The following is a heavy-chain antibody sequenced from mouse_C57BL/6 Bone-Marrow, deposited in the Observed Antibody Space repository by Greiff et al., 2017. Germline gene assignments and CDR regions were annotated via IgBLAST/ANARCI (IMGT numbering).Heavy chain of an antibody. CDR1: GFTFSSYG. J-gene: IGHJ3*01. D-gene: IGHD2-4*01. V-gene: IGHV5-6*01. CDR2: ISSGGSYT. Sequence: EVKLVESGGDLVKPGGSLKLSCAASGFTFSSYGLSWVRQTPDKRLAWVATISSGGSYTYYPDSVKGRFTISRDNAKNTLYLQISSLKSEDTAMYYCARQIYYDYDPLAYWGQGTLVTVSA. CDR3: ARQIYYDYDPLAY.